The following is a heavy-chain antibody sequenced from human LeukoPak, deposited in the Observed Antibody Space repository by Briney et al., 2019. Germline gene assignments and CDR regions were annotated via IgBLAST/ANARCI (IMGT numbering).Heavy chain of an antibody. CDR2: ISGSGVST. CDR3: AKDAIVVVTATN. CDR1: GFTFSSYV. Sequence: PGGSLRLSCAASGFTFSSYVMNWVRQAPGKGLEWVSAISGSGVSTSYADSVKGRFTISRDNSKNTLYLQMNSLRAEDTAVYYCAKDAIVVVTATNWGQGTLVTVSS. J-gene: IGHJ4*02. D-gene: IGHD2-21*02. V-gene: IGHV3-23*01.